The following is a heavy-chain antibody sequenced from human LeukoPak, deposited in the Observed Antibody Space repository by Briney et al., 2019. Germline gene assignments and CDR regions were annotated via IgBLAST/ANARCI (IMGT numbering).Heavy chain of an antibody. CDR3: ARDAGDYSNYEIDP. D-gene: IGHD4-11*01. CDR2: INHSGST. CDR1: GGSFSGYY. Sequence: PSETLSLTCAVYGGSFSGYYWSWLRQPPGKGLEWIGEINHSGSTYYNPSLKSRVTISVDTSKNQFSLKLSSVTAADTAVYYCARDAGDYSNYEIDPWGQGTLVTVSS. J-gene: IGHJ5*02. V-gene: IGHV4-34*01.